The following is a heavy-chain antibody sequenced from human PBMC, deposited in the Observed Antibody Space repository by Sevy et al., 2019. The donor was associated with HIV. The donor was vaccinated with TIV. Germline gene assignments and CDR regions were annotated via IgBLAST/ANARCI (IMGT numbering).Heavy chain of an antibody. CDR3: ARLNCSSTSCYLGDYYYGMDV. CDR2: IIPIFGTA. Sequence: ASVKVSCKASGGTFSSYAISWVRQAPGQGLEWMGGIIPIFGTANYAQTFQGRVTITADESTSTAYMELSSLRSEDTAVYYCARLNCSSTSCYLGDYYYGMDVWGQGTTVTVSS. D-gene: IGHD2-2*01. V-gene: IGHV1-69*13. CDR1: GGTFSSYA. J-gene: IGHJ6*02.